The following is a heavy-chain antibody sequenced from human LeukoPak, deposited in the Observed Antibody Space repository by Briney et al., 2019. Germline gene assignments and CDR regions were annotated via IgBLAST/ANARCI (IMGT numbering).Heavy chain of an antibody. CDR2: INPNSGGT. Sequence: EASVKVPCKASGYTFTGYYMHWVQQAPGQGLEWMGRINPNSGGTNYAQKFQGRVTMTRDTSISTAYMELSGLRSDDTAVYYCARVTVPYWGQGTLVTVSS. CDR1: GYTFTGYY. V-gene: IGHV1-2*06. D-gene: IGHD6-6*01. J-gene: IGHJ4*02. CDR3: ARVTVPY.